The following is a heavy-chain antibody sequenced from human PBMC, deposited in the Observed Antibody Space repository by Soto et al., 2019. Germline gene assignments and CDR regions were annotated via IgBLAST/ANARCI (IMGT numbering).Heavy chain of an antibody. CDR1: GFTFSNAW. CDR2: IKSKTYGGTT. V-gene: IGHV3-15*07. J-gene: IGHJ4*02. Sequence: GGSLRLSCAASGFTFSNAWMNWVRQAPGKVLEWVGRIKSKTYGGTTDYAALVKGRFTISRDDSKNTLYLQMNSLKTEDTAVYYCCKGPSFAHFDYWGQGALVTVS. CDR3: CKGPSFAHFDY.